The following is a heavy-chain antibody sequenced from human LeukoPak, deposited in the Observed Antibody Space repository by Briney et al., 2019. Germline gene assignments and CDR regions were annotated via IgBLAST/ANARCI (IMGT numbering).Heavy chain of an antibody. CDR3: ARDYLLVRGVLVGFDP. D-gene: IGHD3-10*01. V-gene: IGHV1-2*02. Sequence: GASVKVSCKASGYTFTGYYMHWVRQAPGQGLEWMGWINPNSGGTNYAQKFQGRVTMTRDTSISTAYMELSRLRSDDTAVYYCARDYLLVRGVLVGFDPWGQGTLVTVSS. J-gene: IGHJ5*02. CDR2: INPNSGGT. CDR1: GYTFTGYY.